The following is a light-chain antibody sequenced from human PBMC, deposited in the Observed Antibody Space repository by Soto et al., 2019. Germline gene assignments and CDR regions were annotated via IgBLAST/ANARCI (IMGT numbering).Light chain of an antibody. CDR2: KAS. J-gene: IGKJ1*01. V-gene: IGKV1-5*03. CDR3: QQYNSYSPT. Sequence: DIQITQSPSSVSASVGDRVTITCRSSEDISTWLAWYQQKAGKAPNLLIYKASRLESGVPSRFSGSGSETEFTLTISGLQPGDSATYYCQQYNSYSPTFGQGTKVDIK. CDR1: EDISTW.